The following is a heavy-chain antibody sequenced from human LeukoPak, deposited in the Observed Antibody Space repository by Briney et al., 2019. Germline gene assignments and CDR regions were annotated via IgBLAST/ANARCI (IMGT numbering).Heavy chain of an antibody. Sequence: PGGSLRLSCAASGFTFGTYAMTWVRQSPGKGLEWVSGISGSGGVTDYVDSVKGRFTISRGNFKNTVYLQMSSLRVEDTAVYYCTKVMSITEYYWYGMDVWGQGTTVTVSS. J-gene: IGHJ6*02. CDR1: GFTFGTYA. CDR2: ISGSGGVT. D-gene: IGHD3-16*01. CDR3: TKVMSITEYYWYGMDV. V-gene: IGHV3-23*01.